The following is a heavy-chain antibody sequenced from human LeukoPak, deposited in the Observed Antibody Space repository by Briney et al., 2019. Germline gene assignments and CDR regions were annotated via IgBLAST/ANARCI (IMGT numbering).Heavy chain of an antibody. V-gene: IGHV3-30-3*01. D-gene: IGHD3-22*01. CDR2: ISYHGSNK. CDR3: ARDGVESMIVVGWYFDL. J-gene: IGHJ2*01. Sequence: PGGSLRLSCSASGFTFSSSAMHWVRQAPGKGLEWVAVISYHGSNKHYADSVKGRFTISRDNSKNTLYLQMNSLRPEDTAVYYCARDGVESMIVVGWYFDLWGRGTLVTVSS. CDR1: GFTFSSSA.